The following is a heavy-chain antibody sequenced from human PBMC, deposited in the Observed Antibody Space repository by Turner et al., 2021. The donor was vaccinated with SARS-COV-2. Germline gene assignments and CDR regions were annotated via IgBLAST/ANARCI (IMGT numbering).Heavy chain of an antibody. CDR2: IHYSGST. Sequence: QVQLQDSGPGLVKPSETLSLTYTVSGGSISSYYWGWLRQPPGKGLVWIGYIHYSGSTNYNPSLNSRVTITVDTSKNQFSLKLSAVTTADTDGYYCARHGFSGWYGGGMDVWGQGTTVTVSS. V-gene: IGHV4-59*08. CDR1: GGSISSYY. D-gene: IGHD6-19*01. CDR3: ARHGFSGWYGGGMDV. J-gene: IGHJ6*02.